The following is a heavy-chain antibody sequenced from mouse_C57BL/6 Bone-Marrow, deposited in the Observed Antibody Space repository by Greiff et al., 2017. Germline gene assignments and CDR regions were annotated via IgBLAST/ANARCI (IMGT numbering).Heavy chain of an antibody. Sequence: EVQLQQSGPELVKPGASVKISCKASGYSFTDYNMNWVKQSNGKSLEWIGVINPNYGTTSYNQKFKGKATLTVDQSSSTAYMQLNRLTSEDSAVYYCARTYYSNYYYAMDYWGQGTSVTVSS. CDR2: INPNYGTT. J-gene: IGHJ4*01. D-gene: IGHD2-5*01. CDR3: ARTYYSNYYYAMDY. V-gene: IGHV1-39*01. CDR1: GYSFTDYN.